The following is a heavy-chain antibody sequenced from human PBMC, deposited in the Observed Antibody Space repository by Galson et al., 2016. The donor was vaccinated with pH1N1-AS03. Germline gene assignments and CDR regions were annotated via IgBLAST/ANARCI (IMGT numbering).Heavy chain of an antibody. CDR2: IYHAANT. Sequence: TLSLTCTVSGLSISSGSYWGWIRQSPGKGLEWIGNIYHAANTYYNPSFKTRVTMSVDTSKSQFSLSLRSVTAADTAMYYCARGLGYCSGKQCFVHFDPWGQGIRVTVSS. CDR3: ARGLGYCSGKQCFVHFDP. V-gene: IGHV4-38-2*02. D-gene: IGHD2-15*01. J-gene: IGHJ5*02. CDR1: GLSISSGSY.